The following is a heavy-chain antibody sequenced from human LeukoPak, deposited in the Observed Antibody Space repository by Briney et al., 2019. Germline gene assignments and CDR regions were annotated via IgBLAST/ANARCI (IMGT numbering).Heavy chain of an antibody. CDR1: GGSISSYY. J-gene: IGHJ4*02. Sequence: SETLSLTCAVSGGSISSYYWSWIRQPPGKGLEWIGYIYYSGSTNYNPSLKSRVTISVDTSKNQFSLKLSSVTAADTAVYYCARDLRDWGQGTLVTVSS. CDR2: IYYSGST. V-gene: IGHV4-59*01. CDR3: ARDLRD.